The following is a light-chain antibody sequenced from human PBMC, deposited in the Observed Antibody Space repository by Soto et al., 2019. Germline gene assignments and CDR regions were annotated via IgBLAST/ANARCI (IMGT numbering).Light chain of an antibody. CDR3: QQFGASPPRT. CDR1: QGLASRY. Sequence: IVLTQSPGTLSLSPRERATLSCRASQGLASRYLAWYQQKPGQAPRLLIYAGSNRAPGIPDRLSGSGSGTDFTLTISRLEPEDSAVYYCQQFGASPPRTFGPGTKVEIK. J-gene: IGKJ1*01. V-gene: IGKV3-20*01. CDR2: AGS.